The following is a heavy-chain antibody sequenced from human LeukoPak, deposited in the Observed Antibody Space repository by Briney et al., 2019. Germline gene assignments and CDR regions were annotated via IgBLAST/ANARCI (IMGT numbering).Heavy chain of an antibody. CDR1: GFTFSSYA. Sequence: GGSLRLSCAASGFTFSSYAMSWVRQAPGKRLEWVSAISGSGGSTYYADSVKGRFTISRDNSKNTLYLQMNSLRAEDTAVYYCAKDGLDIAVAGHFDYWGQGTLVTVSS. D-gene: IGHD6-19*01. CDR3: AKDGLDIAVAGHFDY. CDR2: ISGSGGST. J-gene: IGHJ4*02. V-gene: IGHV3-23*01.